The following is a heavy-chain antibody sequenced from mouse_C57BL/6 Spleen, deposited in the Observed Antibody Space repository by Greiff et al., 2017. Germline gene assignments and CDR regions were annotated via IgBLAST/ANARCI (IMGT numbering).Heavy chain of an antibody. CDR3: TSSYDGYLYFDY. CDR2: IDPETGGT. CDR1: GYTFTDYE. D-gene: IGHD2-3*01. V-gene: IGHV1-15*01. Sequence: QVQLQQSGAELVRPGASVTLSCKASGYTFTDYEMHWVKQTPVHGLEWIGAIDPETGGTAYNQKFKGKAILTADKSSSTAYMELRSLTSEDSAVYYCTSSYDGYLYFDYWGQGTTLTVSS. J-gene: IGHJ2*01.